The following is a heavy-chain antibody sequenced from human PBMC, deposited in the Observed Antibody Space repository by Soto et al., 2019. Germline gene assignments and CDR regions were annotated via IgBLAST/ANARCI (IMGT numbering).Heavy chain of an antibody. J-gene: IGHJ3*02. CDR1: GYTFTGYY. D-gene: IGHD3-22*01. CDR3: ARGKRSYITMIVVAYAFDI. V-gene: IGHV1-2*02. CDR2: INPNSGGT. Sequence: ASVKVSFKASGYTFTGYYMHWVRQAPGQGLEWMGWINPNSGGTNYAQKFQGRVTMTRDTSISTAYMELSRLRSDDTAVYYCARGKRSYITMIVVAYAFDIWGQGTMVTVSS.